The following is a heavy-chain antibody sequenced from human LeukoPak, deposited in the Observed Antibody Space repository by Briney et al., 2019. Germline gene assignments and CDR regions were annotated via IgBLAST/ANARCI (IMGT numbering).Heavy chain of an antibody. CDR1: GYTFTSYA. Sequence: VASVKVSCKASGYTFTSYAMHWVRQAPGQRLEWMGWINAGNGNTKYSQKFQGRVTITRDTSASTAYMKLSSLRSEDTAVYYCARVDGYSSGWYPSPWFDPWGQGTLVTVSS. D-gene: IGHD6-19*01. J-gene: IGHJ5*02. CDR3: ARVDGYSSGWYPSPWFDP. CDR2: INAGNGNT. V-gene: IGHV1-3*01.